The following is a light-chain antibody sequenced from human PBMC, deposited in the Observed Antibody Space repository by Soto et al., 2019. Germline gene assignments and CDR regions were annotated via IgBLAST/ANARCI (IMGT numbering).Light chain of an antibody. CDR3: QQYNSYSRT. J-gene: IGKJ4*01. CDR2: DAS. Sequence: DIQMTQSPSTLSSSVGDRVTITCRASQSIRSWLAWYQQKPGKAPKLLIYDASSLESGVPSRFSGSGSGTEFTLTISSLQPDDFATYYCQQYNSYSRTFGGGTKVDI. CDR1: QSIRSW. V-gene: IGKV1-5*01.